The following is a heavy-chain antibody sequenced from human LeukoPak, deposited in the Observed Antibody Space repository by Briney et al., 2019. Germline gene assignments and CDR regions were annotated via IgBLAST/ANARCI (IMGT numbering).Heavy chain of an antibody. J-gene: IGHJ4*02. V-gene: IGHV4-30-2*01. CDR2: IYHSGST. CDR1: GGSISSGGYY. CDR3: ARGAGGTPFDY. D-gene: IGHD1-1*01. Sequence: SQTLSLTCTVSGGSISSGGYYWSWIRQPPGKGLEWIGYIYHSGSTYYNPSLKSRVTISVDRSKNQFSLKLSSVTAADTAVYYCARGAGGTPFDYWGQGTLVTVSS.